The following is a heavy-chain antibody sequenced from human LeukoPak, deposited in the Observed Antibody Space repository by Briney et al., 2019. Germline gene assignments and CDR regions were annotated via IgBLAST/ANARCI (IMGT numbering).Heavy chain of an antibody. Sequence: GGSLRLSCAASGFTFSGSAMHWVRQASGKGLEWVGRIRSKANSYATAYAASVKGRFTISRDDSKSTAYLQMNSLKTEDTAVYYCTSQYPEYYYGSGSYPLDYWGQGTLVTVSS. CDR1: GFTFSGSA. CDR3: TSQYPEYYYGSGSYPLDY. V-gene: IGHV3-73*01. CDR2: IRSKANSYAT. D-gene: IGHD3-10*01. J-gene: IGHJ4*02.